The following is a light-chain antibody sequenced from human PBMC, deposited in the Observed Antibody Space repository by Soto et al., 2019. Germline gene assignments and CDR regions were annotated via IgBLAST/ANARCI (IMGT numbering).Light chain of an antibody. J-gene: IGKJ2*01. CDR2: DAS. V-gene: IGKV1-5*01. CDR1: QSISSW. CDR3: QHYHSYSLT. Sequence: DIQMTQSPSTLSASVGDRVTITCRASQSISSWLAWYQQKPGKAPKLLIYDASSLESGIPSRFSGSGSGTEFTLTISSLQPDDFATYDCQHYHSYSLTFGQGTKLEIK.